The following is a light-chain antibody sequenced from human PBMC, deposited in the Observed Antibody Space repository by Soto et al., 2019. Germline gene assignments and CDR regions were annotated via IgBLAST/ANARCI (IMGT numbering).Light chain of an antibody. CDR3: QSYDSSLSGYV. CDR2: GNS. V-gene: IGLV1-40*01. Sequence: QSVLTQPPSVSGAPGQRVTISCTGSSSNIGAGYDVHWYQQLPGTAPKLLIYGNSNRPSGVPDRFSGSKSGTSASLAITGLQAEDEAESYCQSYDSSLSGYVFGTGTKVTVL. CDR1: SSNIGAGYD. J-gene: IGLJ1*01.